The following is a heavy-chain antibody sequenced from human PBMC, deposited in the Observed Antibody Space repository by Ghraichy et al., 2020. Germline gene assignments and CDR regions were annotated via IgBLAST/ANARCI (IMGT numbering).Heavy chain of an antibody. CDR1: GGTFSSYA. CDR2: IIPIFGTA. D-gene: IGHD1-26*01. Sequence: VKVSCKASGGTFSSYAISWVRQAPGQGLEWMGGIIPIFGTANYAQKFQGRVTITADESTSTAYMELSSLRSEDTAVYYCARASPSYSGSSSYYFDYWGQGTLVTVSS. V-gene: IGHV1-69*13. CDR3: ARASPSYSGSSSYYFDY. J-gene: IGHJ4*02.